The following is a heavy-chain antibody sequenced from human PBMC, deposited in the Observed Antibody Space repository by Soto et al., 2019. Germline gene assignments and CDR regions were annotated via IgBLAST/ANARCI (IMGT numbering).Heavy chain of an antibody. D-gene: IGHD3-10*01. V-gene: IGHV1-69*01. CDR3: ARGYYYGSGSYYVMFDY. J-gene: IGHJ4*02. Sequence: QVQLVQSGAEVKKPGSSVKVSCKASGGTFSSYAISWVRQAPGQGLEWMGGIIPIFGTANYAQKFQGRVTITADDSTSTAYMELSRLRSEDTAVYYCARGYYYGSGSYYVMFDYWGQGTLVTVSS. CDR1: GGTFSSYA. CDR2: IIPIFGTA.